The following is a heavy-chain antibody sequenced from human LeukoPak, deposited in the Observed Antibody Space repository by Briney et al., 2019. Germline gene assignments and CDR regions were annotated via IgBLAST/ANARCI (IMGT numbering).Heavy chain of an antibody. CDR1: GGTFSSYA. Sequence: ASVKVSCKASGGTFSSYAISWVRQAPGQGLEWMGGIIPIFGTANYAQKFQGRVTITTDESTSTAYMELSSLRSEDTAVHYCATLTAWQQLTYDYWGQGTLVTVSS. CDR3: ATLTAWQQLTYDY. V-gene: IGHV1-69*05. CDR2: IIPIFGTA. J-gene: IGHJ4*02. D-gene: IGHD6-13*01.